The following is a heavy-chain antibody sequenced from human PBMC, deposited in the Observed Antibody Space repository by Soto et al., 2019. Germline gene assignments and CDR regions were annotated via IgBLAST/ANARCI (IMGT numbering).Heavy chain of an antibody. D-gene: IGHD3-3*01. J-gene: IGHJ5*02. CDR1: GYTFTSYA. V-gene: IGHV1-3*01. Sequence: ASVKVSCKASGYTFTSYAMHWVRQAPGQRLEWMGWINAGNGNTKYSQKFQGRVTITRDTSASTAYMELSSLRSEDTAVYYCARDLGCLLRFLEWFPGWFDPWGQGTLVTVSS. CDR3: ARDLGCLLRFLEWFPGWFDP. CDR2: INAGNGNT.